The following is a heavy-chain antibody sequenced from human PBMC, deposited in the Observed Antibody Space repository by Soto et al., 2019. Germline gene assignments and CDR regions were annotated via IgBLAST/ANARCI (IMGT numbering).Heavy chain of an antibody. CDR1: GYTLTSYD. CDR2: MNPNSRST. J-gene: IGHJ6*02. V-gene: IGHV1-8*01. D-gene: IGHD6-13*01. Sequence: VSVEVSCKASGYTLTSYDINWVRQATGQGYEWMGWMNPNSRSTGYAQKVQGRVTMTRNTSISTAYMELSRLRLDETAVYYRARSASNYYYYRMDVWDQGTTVTAS. CDR3: ARSASNYYYYRMDV.